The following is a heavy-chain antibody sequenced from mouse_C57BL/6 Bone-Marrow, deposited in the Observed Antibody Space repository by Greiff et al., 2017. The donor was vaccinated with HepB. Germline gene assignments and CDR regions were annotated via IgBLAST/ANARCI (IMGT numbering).Heavy chain of an antibody. CDR1: GYTFTSYW. Sequence: QVQLQQPGAELVKPGASVKLSCKASGYTFTSYWMQWVNQRPGQGLEWIGEIDPSDSYTNYHQKFKGKATLTVDTSSSTAYMQLSSLTSADSAVYYCANYDYGGYAMDYWGQGTSVTVSA. J-gene: IGHJ4*01. CDR3: ANYDYGGYAMDY. D-gene: IGHD2-4*01. V-gene: IGHV1-50*01. CDR2: IDPSDSYT.